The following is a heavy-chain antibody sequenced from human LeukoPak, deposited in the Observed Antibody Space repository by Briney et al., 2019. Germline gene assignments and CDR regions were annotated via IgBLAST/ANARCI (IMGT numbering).Heavy chain of an antibody. J-gene: IGHJ6*03. CDR1: GGTLSGYA. D-gene: IGHD3-3*02. CDR2: IIPIYGTP. V-gene: IGHV1-69*05. CDR3: ARGKLGYYYYHMDA. Sequence: SVKVSCKASGGTLSGYATSWVRQAPGQGLEWMGGIIPIYGTPHSAQKFQGRVTITTDESTSTAFMDLSSLRSEDTAVYYCARGKLGYYYYHMDAWGKGTTVTVSS.